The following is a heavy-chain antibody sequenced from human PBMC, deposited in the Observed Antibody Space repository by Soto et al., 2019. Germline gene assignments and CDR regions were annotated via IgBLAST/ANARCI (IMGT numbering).Heavy chain of an antibody. CDR2: ISGSGGST. V-gene: IGHV3-23*01. Sequence: GGSLRLSCAASGLTFSSYAMSWFRQAPGKGLEWVSAISGSGGSTYYADSVKGRFTISRDNSKNTLYLQMNSLRAEDTAVYYCAKAIVTTVKSPFDYWGQGTLVTVSS. CDR3: AKAIVTTVKSPFDY. J-gene: IGHJ4*02. CDR1: GLTFSSYA. D-gene: IGHD4-17*01.